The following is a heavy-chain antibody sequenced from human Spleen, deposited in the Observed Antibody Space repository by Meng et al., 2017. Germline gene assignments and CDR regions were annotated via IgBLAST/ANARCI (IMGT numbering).Heavy chain of an antibody. CDR3: ARVYSYSSTSSLDY. CDR2: IYPDDSDT. D-gene: IGHD5-18*01. V-gene: IGHV5-51*01. CDR1: GYSFTSYW. J-gene: IGHJ4*02. Sequence: GESLKISCKGSGYSFTSYWIGWVRQMPGKGLELMGIIYPDDSDTTYSPSFQGQVIISADKSIRTAYLQLSSLKASDTAMYYCARVYSYSSTSSLDYWGQGTLVTVSS.